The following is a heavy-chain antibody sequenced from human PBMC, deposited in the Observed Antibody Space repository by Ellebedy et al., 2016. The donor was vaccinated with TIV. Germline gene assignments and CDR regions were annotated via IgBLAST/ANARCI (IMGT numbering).Heavy chain of an antibody. J-gene: IGHJ5*02. V-gene: IGHV1-2*02. CDR2: INPNSGGT. CDR1: GYTFTGYY. CDR3: ARDGSGWDQGWFDP. D-gene: IGHD6-19*01. Sequence: ASVKVSCKASGYTFTGYYMHWVRQAPGQGLEWMGWINPNSGGTNYAQKFQGRVTMTRDTSISTAYMELSRLRSDDTALYYCARDGSGWDQGWFDPWGQGTLVTVSS.